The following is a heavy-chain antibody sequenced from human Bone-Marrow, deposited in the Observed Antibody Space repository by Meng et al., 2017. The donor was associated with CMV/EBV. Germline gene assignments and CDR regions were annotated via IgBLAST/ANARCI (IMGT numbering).Heavy chain of an antibody. CDR2: INPNSGGT. CDR3: ARALRITMVRGATFDY. Sequence: ASVKVSCKASGYTFTGYYMHWVRQAPGQGLEWMGWINPNSGGTNYAQKFQGRVTMTRDTSISTAYMELSSLRSEDTAVYYCARALRITMVRGATFDYWGQGTLVTGSS. J-gene: IGHJ4*02. V-gene: IGHV1-2*02. D-gene: IGHD3-10*01. CDR1: GYTFTGYY.